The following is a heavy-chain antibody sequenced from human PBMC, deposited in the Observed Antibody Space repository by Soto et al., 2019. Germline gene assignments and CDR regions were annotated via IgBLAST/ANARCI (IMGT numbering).Heavy chain of an antibody. V-gene: IGHV3-30*03. J-gene: IGHJ6*02. CDR3: ARDLDGMDV. Sequence: GGSLRLSCAASGFTFSSYSMNWVRQAPGKGLEWVAGITYNGSNKYYADSVKGRFTISRDNAKNSLYLQMNSLRAEDTAVYYCARDLDGMDVWGQGTTVTVSS. CDR1: GFTFSSYS. CDR2: ITYNGSNK.